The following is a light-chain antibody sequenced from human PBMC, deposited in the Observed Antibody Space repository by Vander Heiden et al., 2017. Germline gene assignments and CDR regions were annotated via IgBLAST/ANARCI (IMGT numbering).Light chain of an antibody. CDR2: DDD. CDR3: AAWDDSLNGVV. J-gene: IGLJ2*01. Sequence: QSVLTQPPSVSEAPRKRVTISCSGSSSNIGNNAVNWYQQLPGKAPKLLIYDDDLLPSGVSDRFAGSKSGTSASLAISGLQSEDEADYYCAAWDDSLNGVVFGGGTKLTVL. V-gene: IGLV1-36*01. CDR1: SSNIGNNA.